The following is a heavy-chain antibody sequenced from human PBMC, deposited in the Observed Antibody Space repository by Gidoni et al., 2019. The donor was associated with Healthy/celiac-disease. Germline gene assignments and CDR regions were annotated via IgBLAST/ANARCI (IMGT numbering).Heavy chain of an antibody. V-gene: IGHV3-11*05. J-gene: IGHJ6*02. CDR3: AREEPDVVATIRLEQLAFEFV. D-gene: IGHD5-12*01. Sequence: QVQLVESGGGLVKPGGSLRLSCAASGFTFSDYYMSWVRQAPGKGLEWVAYISSSSSYTNYADSVKGRFTISRDNAKNSLYLQMNSLRAEDTAVYYCAREEPDVVATIRLEQLAFEFVWGQGTTVTVSS. CDR2: ISSSSSYT. CDR1: GFTFSDYY.